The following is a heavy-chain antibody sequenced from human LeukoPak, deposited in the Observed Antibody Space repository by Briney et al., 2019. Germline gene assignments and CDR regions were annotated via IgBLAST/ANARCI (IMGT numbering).Heavy chain of an antibody. Sequence: ASVKVSCKASGYSFIGYYIYWVRQAPGQGPEWMGWIDPNSGATNYAQKFQGRVSVSRGTSLITVYMELSRLTSDDTAIYYCARSLGHCSGGNCYWGQGTLVTVSS. CDR2: IDPNSGAT. CDR3: ARSLGHCSGGNCY. V-gene: IGHV1-2*02. CDR1: GYSFIGYY. J-gene: IGHJ4*02. D-gene: IGHD2-15*01.